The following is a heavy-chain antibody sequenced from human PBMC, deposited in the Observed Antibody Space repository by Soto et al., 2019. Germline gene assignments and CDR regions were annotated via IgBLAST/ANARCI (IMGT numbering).Heavy chain of an antibody. V-gene: IGHV5-51*01. D-gene: IGHD6-6*01. CDR1: GYSFTSYW. CDR2: IYPGDSDT. Sequence: GESLKISCKGSGYSFTSYWIGWVRQMPGKGLEWMGIIYPGDSDTRYSPSFQGQVTISADKSISTAYLQWSSLKASDTAMYYCARLARSGVAARPNRFDPWGQGNLVPVSS. CDR3: ARLARSGVAARPNRFDP. J-gene: IGHJ5*02.